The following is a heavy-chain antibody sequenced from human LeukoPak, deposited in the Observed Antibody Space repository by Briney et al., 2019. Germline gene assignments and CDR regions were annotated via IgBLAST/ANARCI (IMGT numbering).Heavy chain of an antibody. Sequence: GASVKVSCKASGGTFSNYGIGWVRQAPGQGLEWMGGIIPIFGTANYAQNLQGRVTITADESTTTAYMELSRLRSDDTAVYYCARDRYYYDGIDYPYSDAFDIWGQGTMVTVSS. V-gene: IGHV1-69*13. CDR2: IIPIFGTA. J-gene: IGHJ3*02. CDR3: ARDRYYYDGIDYPYSDAFDI. D-gene: IGHD3-22*01. CDR1: GGTFSNYG.